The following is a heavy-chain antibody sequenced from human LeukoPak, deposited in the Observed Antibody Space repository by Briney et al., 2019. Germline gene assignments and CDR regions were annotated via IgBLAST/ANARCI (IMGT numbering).Heavy chain of an antibody. V-gene: IGHV3-21*01. CDR2: ISSGSSYI. J-gene: IGHJ4*02. D-gene: IGHD5-18*01. CDR1: GFTFSSYG. Sequence: GGSLRLSCAAPGFTFSSYGMHWVRQAPGKGLECVASISSGSSYIYYADSVKGRFTISRDNAKNSLYLQMNSLRAEDTAVYYCARGYLYYFDFWGQGTLVTVSS. CDR3: ARGYLYYFDF.